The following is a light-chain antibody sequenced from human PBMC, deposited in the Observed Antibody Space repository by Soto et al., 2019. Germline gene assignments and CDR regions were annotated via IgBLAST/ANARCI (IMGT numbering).Light chain of an antibody. Sequence: DIQMTPSPSSVSASVGDTVTITCRASQGIYSRLAWYQQKPGKAPELLIYATSTLQNGVPSRFSGSGFGTEFTLSISSLQPEDSARYFCQQTDDFPLTFGGGTKVEI. CDR1: QGIYSR. V-gene: IGKV1D-12*01. J-gene: IGKJ4*02. CDR3: QQTDDFPLT. CDR2: ATS.